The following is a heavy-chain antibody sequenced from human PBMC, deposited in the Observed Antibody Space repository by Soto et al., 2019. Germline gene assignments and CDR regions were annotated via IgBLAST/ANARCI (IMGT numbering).Heavy chain of an antibody. V-gene: IGHV4-4*07. CDR3: VRDGTKTLRDCFDP. D-gene: IGHD1-1*01. Sequence: SETLSLTCTVSGASISGFYWSWIRKSAGKGLEWIGRIYATGTTDYNPSLKSRVMMSVDTSKKQFSLKLRSVTAADTAVYYCVRDGTKTLRDCFDPWGQGISVTVSS. CDR1: GASISGFY. J-gene: IGHJ5*02. CDR2: IYATGTT.